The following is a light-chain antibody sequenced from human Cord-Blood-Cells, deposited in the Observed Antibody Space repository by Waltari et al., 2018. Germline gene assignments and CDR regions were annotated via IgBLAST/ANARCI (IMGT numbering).Light chain of an antibody. CDR1: QSISSY. CDR2: AAS. V-gene: IGKV1-39*01. CDR3: QQSYSTPRT. J-gene: IGKJ1*01. Sequence: IQMTQSPSSLSASVGDRVTITCRASQSISSYLNWYQQKPGKAPKLLIYAASSLQSGVPSRCSGSGSRTDFTLTISSLQPEDFATYYCQQSYSTPRTFGQGTKVEIK.